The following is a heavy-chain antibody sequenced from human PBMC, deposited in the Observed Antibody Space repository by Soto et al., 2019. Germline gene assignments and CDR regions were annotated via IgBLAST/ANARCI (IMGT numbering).Heavy chain of an antibody. CDR1: GFTFSSYS. CDR3: ARVSGILTGYSDDYFDS. J-gene: IGHJ4*02. Sequence: GRSLRLSCAASGFTFSSYSINWVRQAPGKGLEWVSSISSSSSYIYYADSVKGRFTISRDNAKNSLYLQMNSLRAEDTAVYYCARVSGILTGYSDDYFDSRRQGILVTVSS. CDR2: ISSSSSYI. D-gene: IGHD3-9*01. V-gene: IGHV3-21*01.